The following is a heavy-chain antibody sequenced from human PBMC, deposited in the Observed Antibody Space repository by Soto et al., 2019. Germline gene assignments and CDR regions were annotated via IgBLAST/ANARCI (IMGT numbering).Heavy chain of an antibody. CDR2: MYYRGST. CDR1: GGSISSSSYY. CDR3: ARLGGGYSYAMDY. V-gene: IGHV4-39*01. J-gene: IGHJ4*02. D-gene: IGHD5-18*01. Sequence: QLQLQESGPGLVKPSETLSLTCTVSGGSISSSSYYWGWIRQPPGKGLEWIGSMYYRGSTYYNPSLKSRVTISVDRSKNQFSLKLSSVTAAETAVYYCARLGGGYSYAMDYWGQGTLVTVSS.